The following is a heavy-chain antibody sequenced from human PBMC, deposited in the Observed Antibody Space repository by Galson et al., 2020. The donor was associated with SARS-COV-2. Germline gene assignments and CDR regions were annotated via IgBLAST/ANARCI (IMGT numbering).Heavy chain of an antibody. CDR1: GFSLSTSGEG. Sequence: SCPTLVKPTQPLTLTCTFSGFSLSTSGEGVGWIRQPPGKALEWLALIYWDDDKRYSPSLKSRLTITKDTSKNQVVLTMTNMDPVDTATYCCAHRRSFCGYLDYWGQGTLVTVSS. J-gene: IGHJ4*02. CDR2: IYWDDDK. V-gene: IGHV2-5*02. CDR3: AHRRSFCGYLDY.